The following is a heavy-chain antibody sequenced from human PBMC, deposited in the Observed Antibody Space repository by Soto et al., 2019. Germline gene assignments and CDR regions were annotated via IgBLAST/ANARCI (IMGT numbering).Heavy chain of an antibody. CDR2: ISYTGTT. CDR3: ARLVVVDPVANV. Sequence: SETVSLTXSVSFASFSSNSYHWGWIRQPPGKGLVWVGSISYTGTTYYSPSLKSRFTISADTSKKQFTLKLDSATAADTAVYYCARLVVVDPVANVWGQVTQVTVSS. D-gene: IGHD2-15*01. CDR1: FASFSSNSYH. V-gene: IGHV4-39*01. J-gene: IGHJ4*02.